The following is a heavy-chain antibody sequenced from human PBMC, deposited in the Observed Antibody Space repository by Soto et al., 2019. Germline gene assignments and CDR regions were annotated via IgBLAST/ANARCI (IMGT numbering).Heavy chain of an antibody. CDR2: INPSGGST. Sequence: ASLKVSCKASGYTFTSYYMHWVRQAPGQGLEWMGIINPSGGSTSYAQKFQGRVTMTRDTSTSTVYMELSSLRSEDTAVYYCATYGWAEDYYYGMDVWGQGTTVTVSS. D-gene: IGHD4-17*01. J-gene: IGHJ6*01. CDR1: GYTFTSYY. V-gene: IGHV1-46*01. CDR3: ATYGWAEDYYYGMDV.